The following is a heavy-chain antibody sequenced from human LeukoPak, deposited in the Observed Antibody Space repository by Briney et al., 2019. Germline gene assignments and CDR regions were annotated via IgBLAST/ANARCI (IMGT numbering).Heavy chain of an antibody. D-gene: IGHD2-2*01. V-gene: IGHV4-39*07. J-gene: IGHJ5*02. Sequence: SETLSLTCTVSGGSISSYYWGWIRQSPGKGLEWIGSIYYSGSTNYNPSLKSRVTISVDTSKNQFSLKLSSVTAADTAVYYCATWDIVVVPGRNWFDPWGQGTLVTVSS. CDR3: ATWDIVVVPGRNWFDP. CDR2: IYYSGST. CDR1: GGSISSYY.